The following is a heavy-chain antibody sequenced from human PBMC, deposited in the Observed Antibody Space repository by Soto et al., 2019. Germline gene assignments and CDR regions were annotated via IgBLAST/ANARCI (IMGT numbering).Heavy chain of an antibody. V-gene: IGHV3-9*01. CDR2: MSWNRGSI. Sequence: GGSMRLSCVASGFTFDDFAMHWVRQAPGKGLEWVSGMSWNRGSIVYADSVKGRFTISRDNAKNSLYLQMNSLRPEDTALYYCAKDISLGELSAPDHWGQGTLVTVSS. CDR1: GFTFDDFA. CDR3: AKDISLGELSAPDH. J-gene: IGHJ4*02. D-gene: IGHD3-16*02.